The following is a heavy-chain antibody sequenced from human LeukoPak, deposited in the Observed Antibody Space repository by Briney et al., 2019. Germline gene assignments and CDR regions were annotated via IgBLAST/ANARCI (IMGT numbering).Heavy chain of an antibody. Sequence: ASVKVSCKASGGTFTSYGISWVRQAPGQGLEWMGWISAYSGNTNYAQKLQGRVTMTTDTSTSTAYMELRSLRSDDTAVYYCASSDSSGYYYLPFDYWGQGTLVTVSS. CDR1: GGTFTSYG. V-gene: IGHV1-18*01. CDR3: ASSDSSGYYYLPFDY. CDR2: ISAYSGNT. D-gene: IGHD3-22*01. J-gene: IGHJ4*02.